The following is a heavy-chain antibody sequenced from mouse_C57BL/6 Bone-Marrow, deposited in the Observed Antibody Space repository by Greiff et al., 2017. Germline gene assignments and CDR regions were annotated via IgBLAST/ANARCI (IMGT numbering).Heavy chain of an antibody. CDR2: IHPNSGSN. CDR1: GYTFTSYW. V-gene: IGHV1-64*01. Sequence: VQLKQPGAELVKPGASVKLSCKASGYTFTSYWMHWVKQRPGPGLEWIGMIHPNSGSNNYNEKFKSKATLTVDKSSSTAYMQLSSLTSDDSAIYYCALYDGNPFAYWGKGTLVTVSA. J-gene: IGHJ3*01. D-gene: IGHD2-1*01. CDR3: ALYDGNPFAY.